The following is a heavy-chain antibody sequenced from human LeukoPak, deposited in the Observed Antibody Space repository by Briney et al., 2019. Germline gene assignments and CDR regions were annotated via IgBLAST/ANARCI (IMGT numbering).Heavy chain of an antibody. CDR1: GFIFSSYW. V-gene: IGHV3-74*03. J-gene: IGHJ4*02. CDR3: AKGGLRVTDY. D-gene: IGHD5/OR15-5a*01. Sequence: GGSLRLSCAASGFIFSSYWMHWVRQAPGKGLVWVSRVNNDGSSTTYADSVKGRFTISRDNAKNTLYLQMNSLRAEDTAVYYCAKGGLRVTDYWGQGTLVTVSS. CDR2: VNNDGSST.